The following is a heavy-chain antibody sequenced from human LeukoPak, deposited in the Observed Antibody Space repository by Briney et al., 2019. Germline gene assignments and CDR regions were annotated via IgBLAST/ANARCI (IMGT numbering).Heavy chain of an antibody. V-gene: IGHV3-43*02. CDR3: AKSRYSSGLYCPLDY. CDR2: ISGDGGST. CDR1: GFTFDDYA. Sequence: GGSLRLSCAASGFTFDDYAMHWVRQAPGKGLEWVSLISGDGGSTYYADSVKGRFTISRDNSKNSLYLQMNSLRTEDTALYYCAKSRYSSGLYCPLDYWGQGTLVTVSS. J-gene: IGHJ4*02. D-gene: IGHD6-19*01.